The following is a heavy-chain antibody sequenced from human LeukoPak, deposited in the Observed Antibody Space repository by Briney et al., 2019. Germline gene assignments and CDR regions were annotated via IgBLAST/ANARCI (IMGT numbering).Heavy chain of an antibody. Sequence: PGGSLRLSCAASGFTFSSYWMSWVRQAPGKGLEWVANIKEDGSEKYYVDSVKGRFTVFRDNAKKSLYLRMNSLRDEDTAVYYCATPMRFDYWGQGTLVTVSS. V-gene: IGHV3-7*03. CDR1: GFTFSSYW. J-gene: IGHJ4*02. CDR2: IKEDGSEK. CDR3: ATPMRFDY.